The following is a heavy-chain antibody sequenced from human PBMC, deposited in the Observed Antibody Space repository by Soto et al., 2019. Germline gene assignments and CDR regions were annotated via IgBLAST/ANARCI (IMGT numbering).Heavy chain of an antibody. CDR2: IYYSGST. CDR3: ARAPQDYYDSSGYSNWFDP. J-gene: IGHJ5*02. V-gene: IGHV4-59*08. D-gene: IGHD3-22*01. Sequence: SETLSLTCTVSGGSISSYYWSWIRQPPGKGLEWIGYIYYSGSTNYNPSLKSRVTISVDTSKNQFSLKLSSVTAADTAVYYCARAPQDYYDSSGYSNWFDPWAREPWSPSPQ. CDR1: GGSISSYY.